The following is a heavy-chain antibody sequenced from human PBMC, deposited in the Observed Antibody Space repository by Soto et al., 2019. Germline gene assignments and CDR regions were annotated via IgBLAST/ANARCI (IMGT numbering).Heavy chain of an antibody. Sequence: SVKVSCKASGGTLSGYAISWVRQAPGQGLEWMGGIIPIFGTANYAQKFQGRATITADKSTSTAYMELSSLRSEDTAVYYCARGRYYYGSGSLYFDYWGQGTLVTVSS. CDR2: IIPIFGTA. CDR1: GGTLSGYA. V-gene: IGHV1-69*06. D-gene: IGHD3-10*01. J-gene: IGHJ4*02. CDR3: ARGRYYYGSGSLYFDY.